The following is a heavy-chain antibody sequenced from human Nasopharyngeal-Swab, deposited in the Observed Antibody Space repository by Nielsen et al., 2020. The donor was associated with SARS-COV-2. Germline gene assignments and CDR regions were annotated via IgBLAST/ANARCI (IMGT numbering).Heavy chain of an antibody. Sequence: GESLKISCVASKFTFEDHGLHWVRQVAGKGLEWVSLISRDGEDTYYADSVKGRFTIFRDNTNNSLYLHMNSLGTEDSGIYYCTRDYIVVVTAMPDAFDVWGRGTMVTVSS. V-gene: IGHV3-43*02. D-gene: IGHD2-21*02. J-gene: IGHJ3*01. CDR3: TRDYIVVVTAMPDAFDV. CDR1: KFTFEDHG. CDR2: ISRDGEDT.